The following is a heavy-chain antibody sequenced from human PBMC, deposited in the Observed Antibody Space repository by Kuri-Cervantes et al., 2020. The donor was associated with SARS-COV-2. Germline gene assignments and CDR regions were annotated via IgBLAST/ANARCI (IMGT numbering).Heavy chain of an antibody. J-gene: IGHJ5*02. V-gene: IGHV1-69*05. CDR2: IIPIFGTA. Sequence: SVKVSCKASAGTFSSYAISWVRQAPGKGLEWMGGIIPIFGTANYAQKFQGRVTITTDESTNTAYMEMSSLRSEDTAIYYCAGDAMIITLFGLENWVDAWGQGTLVTVSS. CDR1: AGTFSSYA. D-gene: IGHD3/OR15-3a*01. CDR3: AGDAMIITLFGLENWVDA.